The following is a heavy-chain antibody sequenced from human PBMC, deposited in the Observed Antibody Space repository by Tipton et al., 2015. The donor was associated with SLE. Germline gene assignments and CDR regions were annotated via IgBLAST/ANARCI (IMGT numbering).Heavy chain of an antibody. J-gene: IGHJ5*02. CDR2: IYTSGST. CDR3: ARHTRTGYSSSLWFDP. CDR1: GDSISSAPSSGSYY. D-gene: IGHD6-13*01. Sequence: TLSLTCTVSGDSISSAPSSGSYYWNWIRQPAGKGLEWIGRIYTSGSTNYNPSLKSRLTISVDTSKNQFSLKLTAVTAADTAVYTCARHTRTGYSSSLWFDPWGQGTLVTVSS. V-gene: IGHV4-61*02.